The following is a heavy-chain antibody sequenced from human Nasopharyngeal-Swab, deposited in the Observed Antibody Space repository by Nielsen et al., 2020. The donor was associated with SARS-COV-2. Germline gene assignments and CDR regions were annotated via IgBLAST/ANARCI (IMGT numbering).Heavy chain of an antibody. Sequence: ASVKVSCKVSGYTLTELSMHWVRQAPGKGLEWMGGFDPEDGETIYAQKFQGRVTMTEDTSTDTAYMELSSLRSEDTAVYYCATDLPVRRSEWELLQAPYYYYGMDFWGQGTTVTVSS. CDR1: GYTLTELS. D-gene: IGHD1-26*01. V-gene: IGHV1-24*01. CDR2: FDPEDGET. J-gene: IGHJ6*02. CDR3: ATDLPVRRSEWELLQAPYYYYGMDF.